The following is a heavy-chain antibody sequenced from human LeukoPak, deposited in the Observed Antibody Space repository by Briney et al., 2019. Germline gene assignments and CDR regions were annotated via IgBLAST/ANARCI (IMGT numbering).Heavy chain of an antibody. CDR1: GFTFSNYW. J-gene: IGHJ3*02. V-gene: IGHV3-74*01. CDR3: ARGNAHAFDI. CDR2: INSDGSST. D-gene: IGHD1-1*01. Sequence: GGSLRLSCVASGFTFSNYWMHWVRQAPGKGLVWVSRINSDGSSTTSADSVKGRFTVSRDNAENTLFLQMNSLRADDMAVYFCARGNAHAFDIWGQGTMVTVSS.